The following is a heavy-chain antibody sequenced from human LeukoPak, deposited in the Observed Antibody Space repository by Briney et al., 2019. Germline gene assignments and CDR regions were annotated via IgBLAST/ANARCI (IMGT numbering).Heavy chain of an antibody. CDR3: ARGGEANYYDTRGYYLYYY. Sequence: GSSVKVSCKASGGTFSNYAISWVRQAPGQGLEWMGRIIPIFGTTNYAQKFQGRVTITTDESTSTAYMELSSLRSEDTAVYYCARGGEANYYDTRGYYLYYYWGQGTLVTVSS. D-gene: IGHD3-22*01. V-gene: IGHV1-69*05. CDR1: GGTFSNYA. J-gene: IGHJ4*02. CDR2: IIPIFGTT.